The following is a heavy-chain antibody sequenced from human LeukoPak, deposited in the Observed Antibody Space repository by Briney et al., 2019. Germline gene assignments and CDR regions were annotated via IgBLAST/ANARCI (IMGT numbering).Heavy chain of an antibody. V-gene: IGHV3-23*01. J-gene: IGHJ4*02. CDR1: GFTFSSYG. CDR3: AKDHDFWSGYPPFDY. D-gene: IGHD3-3*01. CDR2: ISGSGGST. Sequence: GGSLRLSCAASGFTFSSYGMHWVRQAPGKGLEWVSAISGSGGSTYYADSVKGRFTISRDNSKNTLYLQMNSLRAEDTAVYYCAKDHDFWSGYPPFDYWGQGTLVTVSS.